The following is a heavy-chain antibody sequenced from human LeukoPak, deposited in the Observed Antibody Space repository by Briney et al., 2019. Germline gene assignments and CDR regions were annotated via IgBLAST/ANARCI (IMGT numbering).Heavy chain of an antibody. Sequence: SDTLSLTCAVYGGAFSGYYWSSIRQPPSKGLEWSGEINHSGSTNSNPSLKSPVTISVDTSKNQFSLKLSSVTAADTAVYYCARDRLSSGSYYGTLMSGFDYWGQGTLVTVSS. J-gene: IGHJ4*02. CDR1: GGAFSGYY. D-gene: IGHD1-26*01. CDR3: ARDRLSSGSYYGTLMSGFDY. CDR2: INHSGST. V-gene: IGHV4-34*01.